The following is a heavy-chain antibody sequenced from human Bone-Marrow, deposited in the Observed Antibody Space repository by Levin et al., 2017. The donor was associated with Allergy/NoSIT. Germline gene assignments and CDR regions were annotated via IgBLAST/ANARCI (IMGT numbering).Heavy chain of an antibody. D-gene: IGHD6-19*01. J-gene: IGHJ4*02. Sequence: PSQTLSLTCTVSGGSITATTYYWAWIRQPPGKGLEWIGSKYYRGETYPNSSLKSRLAISIDASKNQFSLKLTSVTAADTAVYFCARLSSGWPPEVDYWGQGTLVTVSS. CDR3: ARLSSGWPPEVDY. CDR2: KYYRGET. CDR1: GGSITATTYY. V-gene: IGHV4-39*01.